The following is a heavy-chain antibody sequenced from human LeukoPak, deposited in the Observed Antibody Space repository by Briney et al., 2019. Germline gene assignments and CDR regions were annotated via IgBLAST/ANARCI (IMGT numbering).Heavy chain of an antibody. V-gene: IGHV1-69*05. J-gene: IGHJ4*02. CDR1: GGTFSSYA. Sequence: SVKVSCKASGGTFSSYAISWVRQAPGQGLEWMGGIIPIFGTANYAQKFQGRVTITTDESTSTAYMELSSLRSEDTAVYYCAREIGYCSSTSCYQRAFDYWGQGTLVTVSS. D-gene: IGHD2-2*01. CDR3: AREIGYCSSTSCYQRAFDY. CDR2: IIPIFGTA.